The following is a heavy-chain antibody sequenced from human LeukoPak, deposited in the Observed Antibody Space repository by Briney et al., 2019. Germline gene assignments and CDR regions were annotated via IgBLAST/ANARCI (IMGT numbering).Heavy chain of an antibody. V-gene: IGHV4-4*02. Sequence: SRVTISVDKSKNQFSLNLSSVTAADTAVYYCARDLTGTTHFDYWGQGTLVTVSS. D-gene: IGHD1-20*01. J-gene: IGHJ4*02. CDR3: ARDLTGTTHFDY.